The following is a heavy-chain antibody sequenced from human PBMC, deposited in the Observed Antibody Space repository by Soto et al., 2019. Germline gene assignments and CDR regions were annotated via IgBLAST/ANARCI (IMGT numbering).Heavy chain of an antibody. CDR2: IWYDGSNK. J-gene: IGHJ4*02. CDR1: GFTFSSYG. CDR3: ARGITTLGYCTNGVCSYYFAY. Sequence: GGSLRLSCAASGFTFSSYGMHWVRQAPGKGLEWVAVIWYDGSNKYYADSVKGRFTISRDNAKNSLYLQMNSLRDEDTAVYYCARGITTLGYCTNGVCSYYFAYSGQGTLVTVSS. D-gene: IGHD2-8*01. V-gene: IGHV3-33*01.